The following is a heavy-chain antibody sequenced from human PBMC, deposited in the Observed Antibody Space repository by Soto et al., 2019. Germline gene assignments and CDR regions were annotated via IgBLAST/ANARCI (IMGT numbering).Heavy chain of an antibody. V-gene: IGHV1-3*01. CDR3: ARGENWFDP. Sequence: GASVKVSCKASGYTFSSYAMHWVRQAPGQGLEWMGWINADNANTHYSQKFQGRVTMTTDTSTSTAYMELRSLRSDDTAVYYCARGENWFDPWGQGTLVTVSS. CDR1: GYTFSSYA. CDR2: INADNANT. J-gene: IGHJ5*02.